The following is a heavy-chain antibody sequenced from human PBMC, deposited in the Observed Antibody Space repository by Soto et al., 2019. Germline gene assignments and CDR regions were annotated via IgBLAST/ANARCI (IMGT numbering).Heavy chain of an antibody. J-gene: IGHJ4*02. CDR1: GDSVSSDSYY. CDR2: IYSSGST. D-gene: IGHD5-18*01. CDR3: ARDIRGYSRAFDC. V-gene: IGHV4-61*01. Sequence: SETLSLTCTVTGDSVSSDSYYWTWIRQPPGKGLEWIGYIYSSGSTKYNPSLKSRVTMSLDTSSNQFSLALTSVTAADVAVYYCARDIRGYSRAFDCWGQGTLVTVSS.